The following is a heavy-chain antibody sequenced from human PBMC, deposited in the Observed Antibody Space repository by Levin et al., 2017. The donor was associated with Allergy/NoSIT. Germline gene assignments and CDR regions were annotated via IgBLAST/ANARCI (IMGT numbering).Heavy chain of an antibody. J-gene: IGHJ6*02. CDR2: IIPIFGTA. V-gene: IGHV1-69*06. Sequence: KISCKASGGTFSSYAISWVRQAPGQGLEWMGGIIPIFGTANYAQKFQGRVTITADKSTSTAYMELSSLRSEDTAVYYCASNVLRYFDWLSYYYYGMDVWGQGTTVTVSS. CDR3: ASNVLRYFDWLSYYYYGMDV. D-gene: IGHD3-9*01. CDR1: GGTFSSYA.